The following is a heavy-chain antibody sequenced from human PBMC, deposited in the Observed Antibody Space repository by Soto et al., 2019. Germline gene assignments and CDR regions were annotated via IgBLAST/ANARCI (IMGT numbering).Heavy chain of an antibody. D-gene: IGHD5-12*01. CDR3: ARVGVVATWDLFDF. V-gene: IGHV3-33*01. Sequence: QVQLVESGGGVVQPGGSLRLSCTASGFSFTSYAMHWVRQAPGKGLEWVALILYDENNKYYADSVKGRFTISRDNSKHTLYLHMNSLRAEDTAVYYCARVGVVATWDLFDFWGQGTLVTVSS. CDR1: GFSFTSYA. CDR2: ILYDENNK. J-gene: IGHJ4*02.